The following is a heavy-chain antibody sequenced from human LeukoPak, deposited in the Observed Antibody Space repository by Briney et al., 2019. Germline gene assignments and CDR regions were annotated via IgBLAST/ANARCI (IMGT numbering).Heavy chain of an antibody. J-gene: IGHJ4*02. CDR3: ARVRNRGDFGY. Sequence: GGSLRLSCAASGFTFSSYGMSWVRQAPGKGLEWVSYISSSGSTIYYADSVKGRFTISRDNAKNSLYLQMNSLRAEDTAVYYCARVRNRGDFGYWGQGTLVTVSS. V-gene: IGHV3-48*04. CDR1: GFTFSSYG. D-gene: IGHD1-14*01. CDR2: ISSSGSTI.